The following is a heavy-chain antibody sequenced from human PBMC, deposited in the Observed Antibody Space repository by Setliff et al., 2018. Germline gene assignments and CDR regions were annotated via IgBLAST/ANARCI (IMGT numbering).Heavy chain of an antibody. CDR2: IYHSGST. CDR3: ARHRAEDYYGSGTIIWGWFDP. V-gene: IGHV4-38-2*01. D-gene: IGHD3-10*01. CDR1: GYSISSGYY. J-gene: IGHJ5*02. Sequence: PSETLSLTCAVSGYSISSGYYWGWIRQPPGKGLEWIGSIYHSGSTYYNPSLKSRVTISVDTSENQFSLKLSSVTAADTAVYYCARHRAEDYYGSGTIIWGWFDPWGQGTLVTVSS.